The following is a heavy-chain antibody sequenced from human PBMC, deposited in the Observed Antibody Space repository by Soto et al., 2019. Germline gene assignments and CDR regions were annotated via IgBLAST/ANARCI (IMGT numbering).Heavy chain of an antibody. J-gene: IGHJ3*01. D-gene: IGHD3-16*01. CDR1: GFPFWTYS. Sequence: EVKLLESGGGLVQPGGSMRLSCEASGFPFWTYSMSWVRQAPRKGLEWVSGISGSGTATYYTDSVKGRFTVSRDNSKDKLFIQMNTLRVKDTPFYYWAKPRLKDNNDYHRDGFDVWAPGTAFTVSS. CDR3: AKPRLKDNNDYHRDGFDV. CDR2: ISGSGTAT. V-gene: IGHV3-23*01.